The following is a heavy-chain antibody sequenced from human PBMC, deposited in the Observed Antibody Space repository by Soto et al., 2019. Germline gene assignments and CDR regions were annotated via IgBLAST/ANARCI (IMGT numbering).Heavy chain of an antibody. D-gene: IGHD3-9*01. CDR3: AKDRGAWDRLFDY. J-gene: IGHJ4*02. CDR1: GFIFSSYA. Sequence: GSLRLSFAASGFIFSSYAMNWVRQAPGKGLEWVSAISGSGGSTYYADSVKGRFTISRDNSKNTLYLQVNSLRAEDTAVYFCAKDRGAWDRLFDYWGQGALVTVSS. V-gene: IGHV3-23*01. CDR2: ISGSGGST.